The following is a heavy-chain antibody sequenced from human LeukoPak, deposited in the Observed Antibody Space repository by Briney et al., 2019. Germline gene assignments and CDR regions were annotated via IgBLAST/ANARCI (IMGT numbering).Heavy chain of an antibody. CDR2: ISSSSSYI. Sequence: GGSLRLSCAASGFTFSSYSMNWVRQAPGKWLEWVSSISSSSSYIYYADSVKGRFTIYRDNAMNSLYLQMNSLRAEDTAVYYCAVVAGEDPEDPFDFWGQGTLVTVSS. J-gene: IGHJ4*02. CDR1: GFTFSSYS. V-gene: IGHV3-21*01. D-gene: IGHD2-15*01. CDR3: AVVAGEDPEDPFDF.